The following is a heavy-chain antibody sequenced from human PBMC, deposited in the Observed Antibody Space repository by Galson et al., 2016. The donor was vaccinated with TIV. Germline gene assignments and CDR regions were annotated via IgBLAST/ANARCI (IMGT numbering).Heavy chain of an antibody. CDR3: EKGDITKVRGGSYDF. V-gene: IGHV3-23*01. J-gene: IGHJ4*02. Sequence: SLRLSCAASGFTFSNYAMTWVRQAPGKGLEWVSGILGTGDTTYYADSVKGRFTISRDNSKNTLYLQINSLRDDDTALYYCEKGDITKVRGGSYDFWGQGTLVTVSS. D-gene: IGHD3-10*01. CDR1: GFTFSNYA. CDR2: ILGTGDTT.